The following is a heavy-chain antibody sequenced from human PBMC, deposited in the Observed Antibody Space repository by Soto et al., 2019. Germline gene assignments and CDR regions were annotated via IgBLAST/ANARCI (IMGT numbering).Heavy chain of an antibody. CDR1: GGTFSSYA. CDR2: IIPIFGTA. J-gene: IGHJ4*02. D-gene: IGHD4-17*01. CDR3: ARDGFLSRTVTSFDY. V-gene: IGHV1-69*01. Sequence: QVQLVQSGAEVKKPGSSVKVSCKASGGTFSSYAISWVRQAPGQGLEWMGGIIPIFGTANYAQKFQGRVTITADESTSTAYLELSSMRSEDTAVYYCARDGFLSRTVTSFDYWGQGTLVTVSS.